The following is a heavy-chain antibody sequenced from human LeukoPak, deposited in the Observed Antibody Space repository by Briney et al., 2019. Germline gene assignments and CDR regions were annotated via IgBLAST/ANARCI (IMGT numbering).Heavy chain of an antibody. CDR2: ISAYNGNT. J-gene: IGHJ6*02. D-gene: IGHD3-16*02. V-gene: IGHV1-18*01. Sequence: ASVKVSCKASGYTFTSYGISWVRRAPGQGLEWMGWISAYNGNTNYAQKLQGRVTMTTDTSTSTAYMELRSLRSDDTAVYYCARGRITFGGVIVIPEAYYYYGMDVWGQGTTVTVSS. CDR3: ARGRITFGGVIVIPEAYYYYGMDV. CDR1: GYTFTSYG.